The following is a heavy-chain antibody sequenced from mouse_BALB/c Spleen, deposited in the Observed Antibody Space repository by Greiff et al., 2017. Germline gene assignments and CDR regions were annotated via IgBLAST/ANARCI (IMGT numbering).Heavy chain of an antibody. CDR3: ARELGMTAWFAY. V-gene: IGHV2-9*02. J-gene: IGHJ3*01. CDR2: IWAGGST. CDR1: GFSLTSYG. Sequence: QVQLKESGPGLVAPSQSLSITCTVSGFSLTSYGVHWVRQPPGKGLEWLGVIWAGGSTNYNSALMSRLSISKDNSKSQVFLKMNSLQTDDTAMYYCARELGMTAWFAYGGQGTLVTVAA. D-gene: IGHD2-10*02.